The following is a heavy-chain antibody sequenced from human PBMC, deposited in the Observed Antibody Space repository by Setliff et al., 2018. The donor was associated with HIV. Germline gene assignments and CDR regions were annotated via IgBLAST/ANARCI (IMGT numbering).Heavy chain of an antibody. D-gene: IGHD6-6*01. CDR3: ARDPSIGQLGDY. CDR2: INPSGGST. Sequence: ASVKVSCKASGYTFTSYYIHWVRQAPGQGLEWMGIINPSGGSTNYAQKFQGRVTMTRDTSTSTVYMELTRLRSEDTAVYYCARDPSIGQLGDYWGQGTLVTVSS. J-gene: IGHJ4*02. V-gene: IGHV1-46*01. CDR1: GYTFTSYY.